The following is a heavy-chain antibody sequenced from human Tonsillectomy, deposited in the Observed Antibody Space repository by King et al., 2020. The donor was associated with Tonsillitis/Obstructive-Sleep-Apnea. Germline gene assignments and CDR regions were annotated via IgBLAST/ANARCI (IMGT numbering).Heavy chain of an antibody. CDR2: ISFDGSNK. D-gene: IGHD5-18*01. CDR1: GFIFSSYG. J-gene: IGHJ4*02. V-gene: IGHV3-30*18. CDR3: AKAGGYTYGPLDY. Sequence: QVQLVESGGGVVQPGRSLRLSCAASGFIFSSYGMHWVRQAPGKGLEWVAVISFDGSNKDYADSVKGRFTISRDNSKNTVYLQMNSLRAEDTAVYYCAKAGGYTYGPLDYWGQGTLVTVSS.